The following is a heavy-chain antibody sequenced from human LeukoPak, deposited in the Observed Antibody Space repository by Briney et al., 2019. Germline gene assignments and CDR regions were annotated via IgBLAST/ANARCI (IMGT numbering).Heavy chain of an antibody. CDR1: GGSFSGYY. V-gene: IGHV4-34*01. Sequence: SEALSLTCAVYGGSFSGYYCSGVRAAPGKGRGWGREINHSGNTNYNPPLTRLVTISVDTSTNQFSLTLTSVPAADTAVSYCARGSYYDSSGYYKPDTVRPVNAAPYGMDVWGQAPTVTVSS. CDR3: ARGSYYDSSGYYKPDTVRPVNAAPYGMDV. J-gene: IGHJ6*02. CDR2: INHSGNT. D-gene: IGHD3-22*01.